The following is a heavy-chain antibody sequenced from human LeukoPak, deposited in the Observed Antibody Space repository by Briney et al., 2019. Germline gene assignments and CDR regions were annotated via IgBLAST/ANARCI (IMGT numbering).Heavy chain of an antibody. V-gene: IGHV3-74*01. CDR1: GFTFSNYW. CDR3: ARDNSMATITPDY. D-gene: IGHD5-24*01. Sequence: PGGSLRLSCAASGFTFSNYWMYWVRQASGKGLVWVSQIISDGSRTYYADSVKGRFTISRDNTKNTLYLQMNSLRAEDTAVYYCARDNSMATITPDYWGQGTLVTVSS. CDR2: IISDGSRT. J-gene: IGHJ4*02.